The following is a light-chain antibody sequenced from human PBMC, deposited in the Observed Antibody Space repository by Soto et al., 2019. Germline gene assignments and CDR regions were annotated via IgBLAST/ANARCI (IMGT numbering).Light chain of an antibody. CDR3: QQCNNWPRT. J-gene: IGKJ1*01. V-gene: IGKV3-15*01. CDR2: RAS. CDR1: QSISNN. Sequence: EIVMTQSPVTLSVSPGERATLSCRASQSISNNLAWYQQKPAQAPRLLIYRASTRATGIPARFSGSGSGTEFTLTISSLQSEDFAVYYCQQCNNWPRTFGQGTKVEIK.